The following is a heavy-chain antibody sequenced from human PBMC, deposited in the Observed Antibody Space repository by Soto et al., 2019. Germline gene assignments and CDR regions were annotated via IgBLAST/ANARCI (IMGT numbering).Heavy chain of an antibody. CDR3: ARGDSSSHHFDY. Sequence: GASVKVSCKASGGTFSSYAISWVRQAPGQGLEWMGGIIPIFGTANYAQKFQGRVAITADKSTSTAYMELSSLRSEDTAVYYCARGDSSSHHFDYWGQGALVTVSS. CDR2: IIPIFGTA. CDR1: GGTFSSYA. D-gene: IGHD6-13*01. J-gene: IGHJ4*02. V-gene: IGHV1-69*06.